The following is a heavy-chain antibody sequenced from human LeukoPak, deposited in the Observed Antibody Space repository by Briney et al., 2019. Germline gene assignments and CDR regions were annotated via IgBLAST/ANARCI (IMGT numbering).Heavy chain of an antibody. J-gene: IGHJ4*02. CDR3: VTYYFDSSGPKKNY. V-gene: IGHV4-59*12. CDR2: IYYSGST. D-gene: IGHD3-22*01. CDR1: GGSISSYY. Sequence: SGTLSLTCTVSGGSISSYYWSWIRQPPGKGLEWIGYIYYSGSTNYNPSLKSRVTISVDTSKKQFSLKLSSVTAADTAVYYCVTYYFDSSGPKKNYWGQGTLVTVSS.